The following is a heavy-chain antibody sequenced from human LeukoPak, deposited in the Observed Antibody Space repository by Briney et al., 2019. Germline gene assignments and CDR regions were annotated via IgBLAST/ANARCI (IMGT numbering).Heavy chain of an antibody. Sequence: ASVKVSSKVSGYTLTALSMHWVRQAPGKGLEWMGGFVPEDGETIYAQKFQGRVTMTEDTSTDTAYMELSSLISEDTAVYYCATPVILASGYYSLGAFDIWGQGTMVTVSS. V-gene: IGHV1-24*01. CDR3: ATPVILASGYYSLGAFDI. D-gene: IGHD3-3*01. CDR1: GYTLTALS. CDR2: FVPEDGET. J-gene: IGHJ3*02.